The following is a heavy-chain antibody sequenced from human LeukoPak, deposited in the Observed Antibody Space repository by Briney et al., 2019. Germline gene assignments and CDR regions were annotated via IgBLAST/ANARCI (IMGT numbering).Heavy chain of an antibody. J-gene: IGHJ6*03. CDR2: IYYSGST. D-gene: IGHD5-18*01. CDR1: GGSISSYY. CDR3: ARAYSSLDYYYYMDV. Sequence: KTSETLSLTCTVSGGSISSYYWSWIRKPPGKGLEWIGYIYYSGSTNYNPSLKSRVTIAVDTSKNQFSLKLSSVTAADTAVYYCARAYSSLDYYYYMDVWGKGTTVTVSS. V-gene: IGHV4-59*01.